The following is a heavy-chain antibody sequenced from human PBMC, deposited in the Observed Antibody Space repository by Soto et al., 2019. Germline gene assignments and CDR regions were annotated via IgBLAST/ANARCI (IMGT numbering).Heavy chain of an antibody. CDR2: INAGNGNT. J-gene: IGHJ6*02. Sequence: ASVKVSCKASGYTFTSYPMHWVRQAPGQRLEWMGWINAGNGNTKYSQKFQGRVTITRDTFASTAHMELSSLRSEDTAVYYCATRGRSLGYYYGMDVWGQGTKVTVSS. D-gene: IGHD3-10*01. V-gene: IGHV1-3*01. CDR1: GYTFTSYP. CDR3: ATRGRSLGYYYGMDV.